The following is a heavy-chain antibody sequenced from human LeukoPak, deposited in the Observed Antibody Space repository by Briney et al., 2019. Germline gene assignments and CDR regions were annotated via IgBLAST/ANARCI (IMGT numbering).Heavy chain of an antibody. V-gene: IGHV3-23*01. J-gene: IGHJ4*02. CDR3: AKVRGVYCSSPACYYYDS. CDR1: GFTFSSYA. D-gene: IGHD2-2*01. CDR2: VSPSGGRT. Sequence: GRSLRLSCAASGFTFSSYAMHWVRQAPGKGLEWVAGVSPSGGRTLYADSVEGRFTISRDNSNDTVYLQLSSLRAEDSALYYCAKVRGVYCSSPACYYYDSWGQGTPVTVSS.